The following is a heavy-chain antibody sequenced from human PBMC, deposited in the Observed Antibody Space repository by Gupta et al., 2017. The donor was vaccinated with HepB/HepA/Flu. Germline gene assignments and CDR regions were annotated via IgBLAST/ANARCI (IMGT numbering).Heavy chain of an antibody. V-gene: IGHV3-30*18. D-gene: IGHD5-24*01. CDR2: ISYDGSNK. CDR3: AKGDGYKGY. J-gene: IGHJ4*02. CDR1: GFTFSSYG. Sequence: QVQLVESGGGVVQPGRSLRLSCAASGFTFSSYGMHWVRQAPGKGLEWVAVISYDGSNKYYADSVKGRFTISRDNSKNTLYLQMNSLRAEDTAVYYCAKGDGYKGYWGQGTLVTVSS.